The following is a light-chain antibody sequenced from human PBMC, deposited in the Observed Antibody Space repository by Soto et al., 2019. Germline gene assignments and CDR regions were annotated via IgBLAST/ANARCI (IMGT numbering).Light chain of an antibody. J-gene: IGKJ1*01. CDR3: QQYGSSPET. CDR2: GAS. V-gene: IGKV3-20*01. CDR1: QSVSSSY. Sequence: IVLTQSPGTLSLSPGGRATLSCRTSQSVSSSYLAWYQQKPGQAPRLLIYGASSRATSIPDRFSGSGSGTDFTLTISRLEPEDFAVYYCQQYGSSPETFGQGTQVEIK.